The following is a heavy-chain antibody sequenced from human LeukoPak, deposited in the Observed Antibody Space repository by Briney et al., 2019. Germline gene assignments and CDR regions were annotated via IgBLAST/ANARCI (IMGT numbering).Heavy chain of an antibody. CDR2: IYYSGST. V-gene: IGHV4-39*07. CDR3: ARAFSIESNY. CDR1: GGSISSSSYY. J-gene: IGHJ4*02. D-gene: IGHD5/OR15-5a*01. Sequence: SETLSLTCTVSGGSISSSSYYWGWIRQPPGKGLEWIGSIYYSGSTYYNPSLKSRVTISVDTSKNQFSLKLSSVTAADTAVYYCARAFSIESNYWGQGSLVTVSS.